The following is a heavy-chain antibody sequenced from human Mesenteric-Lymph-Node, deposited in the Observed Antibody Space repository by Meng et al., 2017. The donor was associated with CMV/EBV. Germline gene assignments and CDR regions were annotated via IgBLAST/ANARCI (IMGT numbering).Heavy chain of an antibody. CDR1: SLTGYY. J-gene: IGHJ4*02. CDR2: VNFWGTT. D-gene: IGHD3-10*01. CDR3: ARGGTSLSFGARQNTFDH. V-gene: IGHV4-34*01. Sequence: SLTGYYWTWIRRSPGEELQWIGEVNFWGTTNYNPALKGRVTISLDLTKSQFSLKLTSVAAADAAVYYCARGGTSLSFGARQNTFDHWGQGTLVTVSS.